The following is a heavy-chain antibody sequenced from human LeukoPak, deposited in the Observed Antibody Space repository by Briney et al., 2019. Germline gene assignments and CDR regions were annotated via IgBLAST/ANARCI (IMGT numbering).Heavy chain of an antibody. CDR1: GFTFSDYS. D-gene: IGHD1-1*01. CDR2: ISRRSRHV. CDR3: VRDLMGSGSTTAYLHH. Sequence: GGSLRLSCAASGFTFSDYSMNWVRQAPGKGLEWVSSISRRSRHVYYAGSVQGRFTISRDNAENSLYLQRHSLRAEDMAVYFCVRDLMGSGSTTAYLHHWGQGTLVTVSS. V-gene: IGHV3-21*01. J-gene: IGHJ1*01.